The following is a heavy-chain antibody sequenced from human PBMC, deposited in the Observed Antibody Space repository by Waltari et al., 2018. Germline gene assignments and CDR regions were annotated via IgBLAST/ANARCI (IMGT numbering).Heavy chain of an antibody. Sequence: EVQLVESGGGLVKPGGSLRLSCAASGFTFSSDSMNWVRQAPGKGLEWVSSISSSSSYIYYADSVKGRFTISRDNAKNSLYLQMNSLRAEDTAVYYCARDKEGWYYYGMDVWGQGTTVTVSS. J-gene: IGHJ6*02. CDR2: ISSSSSYI. V-gene: IGHV3-21*01. CDR3: ARDKEGWYYYGMDV. CDR1: GFTFSSDS.